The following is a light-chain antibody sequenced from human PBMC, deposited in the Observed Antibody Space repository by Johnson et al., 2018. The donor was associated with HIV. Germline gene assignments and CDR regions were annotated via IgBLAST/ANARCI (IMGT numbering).Light chain of an antibody. J-gene: IGLJ1*01. V-gene: IGLV1-51*02. CDR2: ENN. Sequence: QSVLTQPPSVSAAPGQKVTISCSGSSSNIGNNYVSWYQQPPGTAPNLPIYENNKRPSGFPDRFSGSKSGTSAPLGIHGLQPGDEADYYCRTWDSSLSAGVFGTGTKVTVL. CDR3: RTWDSSLSAGV. CDR1: SSNIGNNY.